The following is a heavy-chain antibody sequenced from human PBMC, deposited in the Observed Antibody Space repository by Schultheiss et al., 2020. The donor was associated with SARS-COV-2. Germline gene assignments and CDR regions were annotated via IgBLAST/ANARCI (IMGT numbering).Heavy chain of an antibody. V-gene: IGHV1-18*01. Sequence: ASVKVSCKASGGTFSSYAISWVRQAPGQGLEWMGWISAYNGNTNYAQKLQGRVTMTTDTYTSTAYLELRSLRSDDTAVYYCARSMFDPWGQGTLVTVSS. CDR3: ARSMFDP. D-gene: IGHD6-6*01. CDR1: GGTFSSYA. J-gene: IGHJ5*02. CDR2: ISAYNGNT.